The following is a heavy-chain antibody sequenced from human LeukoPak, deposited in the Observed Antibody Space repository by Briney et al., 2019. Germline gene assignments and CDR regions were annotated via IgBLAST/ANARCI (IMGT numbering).Heavy chain of an antibody. CDR3: AKSRGNSSGWYEYYYYYAMDV. J-gene: IGHJ6*02. CDR1: GFTFSSYA. V-gene: IGHV3-23*01. Sequence: PGGSLRLSCAASGFTFSSYAMNWVRQAPGKGLEWVSVISGSGSSTYYADSVKGRFTISRDNSKNTLYLQMNSLRGEDTAVYYCAKSRGNSSGWYEYYYYYAMDVWGQGTTVTVSS. D-gene: IGHD6-19*01. CDR2: ISGSGSST.